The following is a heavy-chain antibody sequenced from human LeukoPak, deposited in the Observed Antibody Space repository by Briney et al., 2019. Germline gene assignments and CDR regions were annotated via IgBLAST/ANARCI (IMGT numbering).Heavy chain of an antibody. CDR2: ISSSSSTI. J-gene: IGHJ5*02. CDR3: ARVGYSSWRWFDP. CDR1: GFTFSSYS. D-gene: IGHD6-13*01. Sequence: GGSLRLSCAASGFTFSSYSMNWVRQAPGKGLEWLSYISSSSSTIYYADSVKGRFTISRDNAKNSLYLQMNSLRAEDTAVYYCARVGYSSWRWFDPWGQGTLSPSPQ. V-gene: IGHV3-48*01.